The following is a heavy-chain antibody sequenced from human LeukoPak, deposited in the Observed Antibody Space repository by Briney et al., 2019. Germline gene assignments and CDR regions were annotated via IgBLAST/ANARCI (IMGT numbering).Heavy chain of an antibody. J-gene: IGHJ6*02. CDR3: ARDRGNYYGSGSYGLYYYYYGMDV. CDR1: GFSFGSHP. V-gene: IGHV3-30-3*01. D-gene: IGHD3-10*01. CDR2: ISYDGSNK. Sequence: PGGSLRLSCAASGFSFGSHPMNWVRQAPGKGLEWVAVISYDGSNKYYADSVKGRFTISRDNSKNTLYLQMNSLRAEDTAVYYCARDRGNYYGSGSYGLYYYYYGMDVWGQGTTVTVSS.